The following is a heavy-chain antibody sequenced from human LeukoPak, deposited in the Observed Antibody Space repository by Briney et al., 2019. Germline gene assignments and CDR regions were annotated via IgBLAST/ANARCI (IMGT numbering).Heavy chain of an antibody. V-gene: IGHV1-69*10. CDR2: IIPILGIA. D-gene: IGHD6-19*01. J-gene: IGHJ4*02. CDR1: GGTFSSYA. Sequence: GASVTVSCTASGGTFSSYAISWVRQAPGQGLEWMGRIIPILGIANYAQKFQGRDTITADQSTSTAYMELSSLRSEDTAVYYCARSPRHRGGWSYEWGQGTLVTVSS. CDR3: ARSPRHRGGWSYE.